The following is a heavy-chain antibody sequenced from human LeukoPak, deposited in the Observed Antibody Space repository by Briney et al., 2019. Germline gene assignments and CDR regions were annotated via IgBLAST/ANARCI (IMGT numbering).Heavy chain of an antibody. Sequence: ASVTVSCKASGYPRGTYAITWVRQAPGQGLEWMGWISTSNGHADYAHKFQDRVTMTTDSSTNTAYMELQSLRSDDTAVYYCAGPGNFYYDSWGRGTLVTVYS. J-gene: IGHJ4*02. CDR3: AGPGNFYYDS. D-gene: IGHD1-1*01. CDR2: ISTSNGHA. V-gene: IGHV1-18*01. CDR1: GYPRGTYA.